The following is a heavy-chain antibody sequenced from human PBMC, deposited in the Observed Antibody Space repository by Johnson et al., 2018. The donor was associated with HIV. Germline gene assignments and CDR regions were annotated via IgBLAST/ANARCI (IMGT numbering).Heavy chain of an antibody. CDR1: VFTFSTYW. J-gene: IGHJ3*01. CDR3: ARGSRYTYDNDDAYLLHAFDF. CDR2: IYSGGTT. D-gene: IGHD3-22*01. V-gene: IGHV3-66*01. Sequence: VQLVESGGGLVQPGGSLRLSCAASVFTFSTYWMSWVRQAPGKGLEWVSVIYSGGTTDYSDSVKGRFTISRDNSKNTVYLQMNSLRVEDTAVYYCARGSRYTYDNDDAYLLHAFDFWGQGTMVTVSS.